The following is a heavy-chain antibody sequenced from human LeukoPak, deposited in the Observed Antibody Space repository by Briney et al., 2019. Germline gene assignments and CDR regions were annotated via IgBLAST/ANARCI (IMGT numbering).Heavy chain of an antibody. V-gene: IGHV4-59*01. D-gene: IGHD3-3*01. CDR1: GGSISSYY. CDR3: ARQMNDFWSGYYGPPYGMDV. J-gene: IGHJ6*02. Sequence: PSETLSLTCTVSGGSISSYYWSWIRQPPGKGLERIGYIYYSGSTNYNPSLKSRVTISVDTSKNQFSLKLSSVTAADTAVYYCARQMNDFWSGYYGPPYGMDVWGQGTTVTVSS. CDR2: IYYSGST.